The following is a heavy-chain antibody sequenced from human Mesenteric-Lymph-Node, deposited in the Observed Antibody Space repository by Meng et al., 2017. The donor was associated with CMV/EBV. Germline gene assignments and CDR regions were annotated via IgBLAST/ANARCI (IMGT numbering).Heavy chain of an antibody. V-gene: IGHV4-59*01. CDR3: ARGREGFWTATPINF. J-gene: IGHJ4*02. CDR2: IYYSGST. CDR1: GGSISSYY. Sequence: SETLSLTCTVSGGSISSYYWSWIRQPPGKGLEWIGYIYYSGSTNYNPSLKSRVTISVDTSKNQFSLKLSSVTAADTAVYYCARGREGFWTATPINFWGQGTLVTVSS. D-gene: IGHD3/OR15-3a*01.